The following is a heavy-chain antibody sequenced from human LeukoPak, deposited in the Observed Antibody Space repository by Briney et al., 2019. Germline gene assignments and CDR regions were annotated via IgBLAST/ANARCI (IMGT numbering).Heavy chain of an antibody. CDR3: TKDYLRLYFDY. V-gene: IGHV3-30*02. J-gene: IGHJ4*02. CDR2: IFYDGSNK. Sequence: GGSLRLSCAASGFTFSSYGMHWVRQAPGKGLEWVAFIFYDGSNKYYADSVKGRFTISRDNSKNTLNLQMNSLRAEDTAVYYCTKDYLRLYFDYWGQGTLVTVSS. CDR1: GFTFSSYG.